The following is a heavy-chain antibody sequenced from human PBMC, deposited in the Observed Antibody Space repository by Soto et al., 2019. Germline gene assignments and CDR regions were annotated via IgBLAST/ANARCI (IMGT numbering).Heavy chain of an antibody. CDR2: ISGSGGST. CDR1: GFTFSSYA. J-gene: IGHJ6*02. V-gene: IGHV3-23*01. Sequence: GGSLRLSCAASGFTFSSYAMSWVRQAPGKGLEWVSAISGSGGSTYYADSVKGRFTISRDNSKNTLYLQMNSLGAEDTAVYYCAKSQGLRASQIYYYYGMDVWGQGTTVTVSS. CDR3: AKSQGLRASQIYYYYGMDV. D-gene: IGHD3-16*01.